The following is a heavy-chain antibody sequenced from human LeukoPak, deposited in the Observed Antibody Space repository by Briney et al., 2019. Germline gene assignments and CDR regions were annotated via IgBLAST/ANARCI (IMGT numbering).Heavy chain of an antibody. D-gene: IGHD5-18*01. CDR3: AREKDTAMVGFDY. Sequence: GGSLRLSCAASGFTFSSYSMNWVRQAPGKGLEWVSSISSSSSYIYYADSVKGRFTISRDNAKNSLYLQMNSLRAEDTAVYYCAREKDTAMVGFDYWGQGTLVTVSS. J-gene: IGHJ4*02. V-gene: IGHV3-21*01. CDR1: GFTFSSYS. CDR2: ISSSSSYI.